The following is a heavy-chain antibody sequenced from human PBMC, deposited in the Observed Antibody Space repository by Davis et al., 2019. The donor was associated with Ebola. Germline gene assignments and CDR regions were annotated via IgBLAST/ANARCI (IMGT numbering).Heavy chain of an antibody. CDR2: GTT. J-gene: IGHJ5*02. D-gene: IGHD1-26*01. Sequence: MPGGSLRLSCTVSGGSMSSSSSYHWGWIRQPPGKGLEWIGSGTTYYNPSLKSRVTISVDTSKNQFSLKLSSVTTADTAVYYCATYSGSLGTFDPWGHGTLVTVSS. CDR1: GGSMSSSSSYH. V-gene: IGHV4-39*01. CDR3: ATYSGSLGTFDP.